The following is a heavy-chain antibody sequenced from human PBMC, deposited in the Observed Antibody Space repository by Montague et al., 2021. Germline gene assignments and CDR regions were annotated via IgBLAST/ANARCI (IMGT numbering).Heavy chain of an antibody. D-gene: IGHD2-21*01. CDR2: INGNSINI. CDR1: GFIFNNYV. V-gene: IGHV3-9*01. J-gene: IGHJ4*02. CDR3: VKDTRDYYPDF. Sequence: SLRLSCAASGFIFNNYVMNWVRQAPGKGPEWVSGINGNSINIDYADSVKGRFTISRDNAKNSLYLQMSSLRAEDTAFYYCVKDTRDYYPDFWGQGILVTVSS.